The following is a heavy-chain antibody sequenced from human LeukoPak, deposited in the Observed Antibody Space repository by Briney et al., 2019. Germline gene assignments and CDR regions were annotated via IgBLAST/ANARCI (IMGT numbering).Heavy chain of an antibody. Sequence: GGSLRLSCAASGFTFSSYAMSWVRQAPGKGLEWVSAISGSGGSTYYADSVKGRFTISRDNSKNTLYLQMNSLRAEDTAVYYCARVYSSGWYYFDYWGQGTLVTVSS. D-gene: IGHD6-19*01. V-gene: IGHV3-23*01. CDR3: ARVYSSGWYYFDY. J-gene: IGHJ4*02. CDR2: ISGSGGST. CDR1: GFTFSSYA.